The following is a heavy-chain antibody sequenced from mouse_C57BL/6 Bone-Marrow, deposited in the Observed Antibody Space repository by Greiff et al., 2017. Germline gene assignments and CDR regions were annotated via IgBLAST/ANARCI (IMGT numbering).Heavy chain of an antibody. D-gene: IGHD2-3*01. CDR3: TRREGDGYYPAWFAY. J-gene: IGHJ3*01. CDR1: GYTFTDYE. Sequence: VQLVESGAELVRPGASVTLSCKASGYTFTDYEMHWVKQTPVHGLEWIGAIDPETGGTAYNQKFKGKAILTADKSSSTAYMELRSLTSEDSAVYYCTRREGDGYYPAWFAYWGQGTLVTVSA. CDR2: IDPETGGT. V-gene: IGHV1-15*01.